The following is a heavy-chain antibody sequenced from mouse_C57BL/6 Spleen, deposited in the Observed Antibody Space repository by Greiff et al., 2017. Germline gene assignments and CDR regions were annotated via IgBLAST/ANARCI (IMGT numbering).Heavy chain of an antibody. Sequence: VQLKQSGPELVKPGASVKISCKASGYSFTGYYMNWVKQSPEKSLEWIGEINPSTGGTTYNQKFKAKATLTVDKSSSTAYMQLKSLTSEDSAVYYCAREDYYGSSPYAMDYWGQGTSVTVSS. CDR2: INPSTGGT. CDR3: AREDYYGSSPYAMDY. V-gene: IGHV1-42*01. D-gene: IGHD1-1*01. CDR1: GYSFTGYY. J-gene: IGHJ4*01.